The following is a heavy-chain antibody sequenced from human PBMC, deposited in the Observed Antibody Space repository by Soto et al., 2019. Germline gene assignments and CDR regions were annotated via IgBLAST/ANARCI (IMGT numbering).Heavy chain of an antibody. V-gene: IGHV4-59*08. D-gene: IGHD1-1*01. J-gene: IGHJ5*02. CDR1: GGSISSYY. Sequence: PSETLSLTCTVSGGSISSYYWSWIRQPPGKGLEWIGYIYYSGSTNYNPSLKSRVTISVDTSKNQFSLKLSSVTAADTAVYYCARLVQLENWFDPWGQGTLVTVSS. CDR2: IYYSGST. CDR3: ARLVQLENWFDP.